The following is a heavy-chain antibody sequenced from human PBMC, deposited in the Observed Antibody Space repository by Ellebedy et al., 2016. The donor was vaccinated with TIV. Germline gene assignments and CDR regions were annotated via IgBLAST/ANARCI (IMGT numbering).Heavy chain of an antibody. V-gene: IGHV4-39*01. Sequence: SETLSLXXTVSGGSISISSHYWGWVRQPPGKGLEWIGSIHYTGNTYYSPSLRSRVTISVDTSNNQFSLKLSSVTAADTAVYYCARQDHSSSSRGYYYGMDVWGQGTTVTVSS. CDR3: ARQDHSSSSRGYYYGMDV. J-gene: IGHJ6*02. CDR1: GGSISISSHY. CDR2: IHYTGNT. D-gene: IGHD6-6*01.